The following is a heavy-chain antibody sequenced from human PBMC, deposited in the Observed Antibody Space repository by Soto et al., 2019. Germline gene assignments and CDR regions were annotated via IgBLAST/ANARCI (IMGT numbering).Heavy chain of an antibody. J-gene: IGHJ5*02. CDR1: GGSISSGGYS. Sequence: QLQLQESGSGLVKPSQTLSLTCAVSGGSISSGGYSWSWIRQPPGKGLEWIGYIYHSGSTYYNPSLKSRVTISVDRSKNQFSLKLSSVPAADTAVYYCASSLSGYGQYSSGSWGQGTLVTVSS. D-gene: IGHD5-18*01. CDR3: ASSLSGYGQYSSGS. CDR2: IYHSGST. V-gene: IGHV4-30-2*01.